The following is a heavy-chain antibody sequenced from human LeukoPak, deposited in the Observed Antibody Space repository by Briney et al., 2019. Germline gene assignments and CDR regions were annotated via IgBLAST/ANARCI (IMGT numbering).Heavy chain of an antibody. CDR3: ARSPGHENAFDI. CDR1: GGTFSSYA. V-gene: IGHV1-18*01. CDR2: ISAYNGNT. J-gene: IGHJ3*02. Sequence: ASVKVSCKASGGTFSSYAISWVRQAPGQGLEWMGWISAYNGNTNYAQKLQGRVTMTTDTSTSTAYMELRSLRSDDTAVYYCARSPGHENAFDIWGQGTMVTVSS.